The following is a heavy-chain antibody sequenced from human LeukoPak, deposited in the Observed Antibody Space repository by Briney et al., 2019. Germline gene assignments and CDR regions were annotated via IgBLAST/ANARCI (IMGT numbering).Heavy chain of an antibody. Sequence: GGSLRLSCSASGFTFSSFSMHWVRQAPGKGLEYVSAINGGGDSTYYADSVKGRFTISRDNSKNTLYLQMSSLRAEDTAVYYCVIIDGINFYGSWGQGTLVTVSS. CDR3: VIIDGINFYGS. CDR2: INGGGDST. J-gene: IGHJ5*02. CDR1: GFTFSSFS. D-gene: IGHD3-10*01. V-gene: IGHV3-64D*06.